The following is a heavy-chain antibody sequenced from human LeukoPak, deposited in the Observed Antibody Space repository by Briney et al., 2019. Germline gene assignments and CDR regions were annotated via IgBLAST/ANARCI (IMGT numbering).Heavy chain of an antibody. D-gene: IGHD2-2*01. CDR1: GFTFSSYA. V-gene: IGHV3-23*01. Sequence: GGSLRLSCAASGFTFSSYAMSWVRQAPGKGLEWVSAISGSGGSTYYADSVKGRFTISRDYSKNTLYLQMNSLRAEDTAVYYCAKSLRYSSMRSSGSVPAATPFDYWGQGTLVTVSS. J-gene: IGHJ4*02. CDR2: ISGSGGST. CDR3: AKSLRYSSMRSSGSVPAATPFDY.